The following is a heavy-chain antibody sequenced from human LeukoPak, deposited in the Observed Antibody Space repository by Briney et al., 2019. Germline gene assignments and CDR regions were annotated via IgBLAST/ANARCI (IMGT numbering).Heavy chain of an antibody. J-gene: IGHJ4*02. V-gene: IGHV4-34*01. CDR3: ASDYFGLYYFDY. Sequence: SETLSLTCAVYGGSFSGYYWSWIRQPPGKGLEWIGEINHSGSTNYNPSLKSRVTISVDTSKNQFSLKLSSVTAADTAVYYCASDYFGLYYFDYWGQGTLVTVSS. D-gene: IGHD2/OR15-2a*01. CDR2: INHSGST. CDR1: GGSFSGYY.